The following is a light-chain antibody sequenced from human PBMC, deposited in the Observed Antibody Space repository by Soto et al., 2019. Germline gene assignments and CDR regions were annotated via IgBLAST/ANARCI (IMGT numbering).Light chain of an antibody. CDR3: AAWDDSLNGVL. CDR1: SSNIGSNT. J-gene: IGLJ3*02. Sequence: QSVLTQPPSASGNPGQRVTISCSGSSSNIGSNTVNWYQQLPGTAPKFLTYKNNQRPSGVPDRFSGSKSGTSASLAISGLQSEDEADYYCAAWDDSLNGVLFGGGTKLTVL. CDR2: KNN. V-gene: IGLV1-44*01.